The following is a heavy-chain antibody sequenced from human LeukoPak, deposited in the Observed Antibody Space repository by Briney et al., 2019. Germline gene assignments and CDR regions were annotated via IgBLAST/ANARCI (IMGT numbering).Heavy chain of an antibody. CDR1: GFTFSSYA. J-gene: IGHJ4*02. CDR3: AKDDSAYSYASFDY. D-gene: IGHD5-18*01. Sequence: PGGSLTLSCAASGFTFSSYAMSWVRQAPGKGLEGAAAVCRSGTSAYYADSLQGRFTISRDNYKSTLYLQVNNLRTEDTAVYYCAKDDSAYSYASFDYWGQGTLVTVSS. V-gene: IGHV3-23*01. CDR2: VCRSGTSA.